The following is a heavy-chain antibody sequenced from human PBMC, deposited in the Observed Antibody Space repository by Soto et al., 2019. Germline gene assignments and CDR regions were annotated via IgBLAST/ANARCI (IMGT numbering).Heavy chain of an antibody. CDR1: GFTFSSYS. CDR2: ISSSSSYI. V-gene: IGHV3-21*01. J-gene: IGHJ3*02. CDR3: AREEGDAFDI. Sequence: TGGSLRLSCAASGFTFSSYSMNWVRQAPGKGLEWVSSISSSSSYIYYADSVKGRFTISRDNAKNSLYLQMNSLRAEDTAVYYCAREEGDAFDIWGQGTMVTVSS.